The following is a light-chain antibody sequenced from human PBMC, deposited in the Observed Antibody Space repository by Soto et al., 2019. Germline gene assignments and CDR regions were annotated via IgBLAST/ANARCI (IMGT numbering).Light chain of an antibody. CDR3: QQHTNWPLT. CDR1: QSVSTK. J-gene: IGKJ4*01. CDR2: GAS. Sequence: EIVMTQSPSTLSVSPGERATLSCRASQSVSTKLAWYKQKPGQAPRLLIYGASTRATGIPARFSGSGSGTEFTLTISSLEPEDFAVYYCQQHTNWPLTFGGGTKVDIK. V-gene: IGKV3-15*01.